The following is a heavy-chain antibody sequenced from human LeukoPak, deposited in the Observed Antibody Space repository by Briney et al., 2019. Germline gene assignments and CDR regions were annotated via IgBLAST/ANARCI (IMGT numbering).Heavy chain of an antibody. CDR3: ASGGNPYSSSSYWYFDL. V-gene: IGHV3-30-3*01. J-gene: IGHJ2*01. CDR1: GFTFSSYA. CDR2: ISYDGSNK. D-gene: IGHD6-6*01. Sequence: GGSLRLSCAASGFTFSSYAMHWVRQAPGKGLEWVAVISYDGSNKYYADSVKGRFTISRDNSKNTLYLQMNSLRAEDTAVYYCASGGNPYSSSSYWYFDLWGRGTLVTVSS.